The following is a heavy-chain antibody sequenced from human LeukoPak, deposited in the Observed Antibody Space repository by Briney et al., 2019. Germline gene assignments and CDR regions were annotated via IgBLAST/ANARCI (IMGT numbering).Heavy chain of an antibody. CDR3: ARGPTISETGYFDY. V-gene: IGHV4-39*01. CDR1: GGSISSSSYF. J-gene: IGHJ4*03. CDR2: IDHSVNT. D-gene: IGHD1-1*01. Sequence: SETLSLTCTVSGGSISSSSYFWGWIRQPPGKGLEWIGNIDHSVNTDYNPSLKSRVTISKDTSKNQFSLKVTSVTAADTAVYYCARGPTISETGYFDYWGQGTLVTVSS.